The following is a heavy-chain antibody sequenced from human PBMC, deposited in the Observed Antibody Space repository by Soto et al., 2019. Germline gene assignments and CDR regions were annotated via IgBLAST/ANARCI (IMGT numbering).Heavy chain of an antibody. D-gene: IGHD3-10*01. J-gene: IGHJ1*01. CDR1: GFTFSSYA. V-gene: IGHV3-23*01. CDR2: IIGSGGST. Sequence: GGSLRLSCAASGFTFSSYAMSWVRQAPGKGLEWVSAIIGSGGSTYYADSVKGRFTISRDNSKNTLYLQMNSLRAEDTAVYYCAKEAPYGSGSYYKYFQHWGQGTLVTVSS. CDR3: AKEAPYGSGSYYKYFQH.